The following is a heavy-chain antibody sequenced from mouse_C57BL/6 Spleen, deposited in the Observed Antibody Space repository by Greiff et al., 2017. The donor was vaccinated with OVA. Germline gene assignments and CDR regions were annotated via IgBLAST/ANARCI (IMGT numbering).Heavy chain of an antibody. CDR3: ARSGLAPFAY. D-gene: IGHD4-1*01. CDR1: GYTFTNYW. J-gene: IGHJ3*01. CDR2: IYPGGGYT. Sequence: QVQLKESGAELVRPGTSVKMSCKASGYTFTNYWIGWAKQRPGHGLEWIGDIYPGGGYTNYNEKFKGKATLTADKSSSTAYMQFSSLTSEDSAIYYCARSGLAPFAYWGQGTLVTVSA. V-gene: IGHV1-63*01.